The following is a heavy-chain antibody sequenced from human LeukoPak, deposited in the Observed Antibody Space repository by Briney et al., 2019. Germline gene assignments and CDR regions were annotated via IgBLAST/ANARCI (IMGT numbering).Heavy chain of an antibody. CDR1: GDILNNYQ. J-gene: IGHJ4*02. V-gene: IGHV1-46*02. Sequence: GASVKVSCTASGDILNNYQIHWVRQAPGQGLEWMGMIKHSGGSTTYAQKFQGRLIMTRDTSTGTVNMELSSLTSEDTAVYYCARDPGSYYDSSGYYSESEDDYWGQGTLVTVSS. D-gene: IGHD3-22*01. CDR2: IKHSGGST. CDR3: ARDPGSYYDSSGYYSESEDDY.